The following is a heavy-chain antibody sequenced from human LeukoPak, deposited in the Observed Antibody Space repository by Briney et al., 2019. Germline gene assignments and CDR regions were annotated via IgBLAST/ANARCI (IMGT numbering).Heavy chain of an antibody. J-gene: IGHJ4*02. Sequence: SETLSLTCTVSGGSISSYYWNWIRQPPGKGLEWIGYIYYSGSTNYNPSLKSRVTISVDTSKNQFSLKLSSVTAADTAVYYCARRMEGDSYGYVYWGQGTLVTVSS. CDR1: GGSISSYY. V-gene: IGHV4-59*08. D-gene: IGHD5-18*01. CDR2: IYYSGST. CDR3: ARRMEGDSYGYVY.